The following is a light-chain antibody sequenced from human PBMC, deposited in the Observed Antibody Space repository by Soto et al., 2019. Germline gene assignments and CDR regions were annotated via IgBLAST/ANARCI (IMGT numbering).Light chain of an antibody. CDR3: QQRHMWPIT. CDR1: QSVRGL. V-gene: IGKV3-11*01. Sequence: EVVLTQSPVTLSLSPGERATLSCRASQSVRGLLAWYQQKPGQSPRLLIYDAYNRATGIPPRFSGSGSGTDFTLTISSLEPADSAVYYCQQRHMWPITFGQGTRLEIK. J-gene: IGKJ5*01. CDR2: DAY.